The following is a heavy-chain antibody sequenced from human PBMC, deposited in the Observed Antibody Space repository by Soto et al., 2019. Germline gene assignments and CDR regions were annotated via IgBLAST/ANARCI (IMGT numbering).Heavy chain of an antibody. D-gene: IGHD6-13*01. CDR3: ASRSSSWYVLDY. CDR2: IYYSGST. Sequence: SETLSLTCTVSGGSISSGGYYWSWIRQHPGKGLEWIGYIYYSGSTYYNPSLKSRVTISVDTSKNQFSLKLSSVTAADTAVYYCASRSSSWYVLDYWGQGTLVTVSS. CDR1: GGSISSGGYY. V-gene: IGHV4-31*03. J-gene: IGHJ4*02.